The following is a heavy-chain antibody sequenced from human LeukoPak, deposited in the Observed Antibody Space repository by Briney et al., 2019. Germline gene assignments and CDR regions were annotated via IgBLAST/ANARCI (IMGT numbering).Heavy chain of an antibody. CDR3: AKRGIVIRAVIIVGFHKEAYYFDY. Sequence: QPAGALRLSCAVSGITLSNYGMNWGRQAPGKGLERVAGIRDSRGSTNYADSVKGRFTISRDNPKNTLYLQMNSLRAEDTAVYFCAKRGIVIRAVIIVGFHKEAYYFDYWGQGALVTVSS. CDR2: IRDSRGST. D-gene: IGHD3-10*01. J-gene: IGHJ4*02. V-gene: IGHV3-23*01. CDR1: GITLSNYG.